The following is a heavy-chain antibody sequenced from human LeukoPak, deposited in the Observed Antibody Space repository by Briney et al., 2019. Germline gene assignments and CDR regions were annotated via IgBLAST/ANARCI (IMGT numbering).Heavy chain of an antibody. J-gene: IGHJ4*02. CDR3: AKESGYDVDLEY. CDR1: GFTFSTYW. CDR2: INTDGSTT. Sequence: GGSLRLSCAGSGFTFSTYWMHWVRQAPRGGLVWVSGINTDGSTTSYADSVKGRFTISRDNAKNTVYLQMSSLRAEDTAVYYCAKESGYDVDLEYWGQGALVTVSS. V-gene: IGHV3-74*01. D-gene: IGHD5-12*01.